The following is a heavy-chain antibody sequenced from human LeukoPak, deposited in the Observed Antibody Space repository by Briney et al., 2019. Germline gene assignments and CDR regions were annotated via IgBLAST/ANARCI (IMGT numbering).Heavy chain of an antibody. CDR1: GYTFTGYY. J-gene: IGHJ4*02. V-gene: IGHV1-2*02. CDR3: ARDRNSGYYHR. CDR2: INPNSGGT. D-gene: IGHD3-22*01. Sequence: ASVKVSCKASGYTFTGYYMHWVRQAPGQGLEWMGWINPNSGGTNYAPKFQGRVTMTRDTSISTAYMELSRLRSDDTAVYYCARDRNSGYYHRWGQGTLVTVSS.